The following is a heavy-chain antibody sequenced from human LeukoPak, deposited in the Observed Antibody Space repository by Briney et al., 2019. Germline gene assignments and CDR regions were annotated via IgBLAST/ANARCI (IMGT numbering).Heavy chain of an antibody. V-gene: IGHV3-30*18. CDR1: GFTFSSYG. J-gene: IGHJ4*02. CDR3: AKERRYFDGRGSYYLDY. Sequence: GGSLRLSCAASGFTFSSYGMHWVRQAPGKGLEWVAVMSADGDDKYYADSVKGRFTISGDNSKNTLYLQMNSLRPEDTAVYYCAKERRYFDGRGSYYLDYWGQGTLVTVSS. CDR2: MSADGDDK. D-gene: IGHD3-22*01.